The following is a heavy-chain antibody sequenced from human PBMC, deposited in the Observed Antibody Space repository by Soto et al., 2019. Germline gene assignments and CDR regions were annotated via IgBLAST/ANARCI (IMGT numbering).Heavy chain of an antibody. CDR1: GYTFNTYF. D-gene: IGHD2-2*01. J-gene: IGHJ4*02. CDR3: ARDTSNSFAY. V-gene: IGHV1-18*01. Sequence: HVQLVQSGGELKKPGASVKVSCNTSGYTFNTYFISWVRQAPGHGLEWMGWISPYNGNTKYGEKFQGRVTMTTDTFTRTAYMELRNLRFDDTAVYYCARDTSNSFAYWGQGTLVTVSS. CDR2: ISPYNGNT.